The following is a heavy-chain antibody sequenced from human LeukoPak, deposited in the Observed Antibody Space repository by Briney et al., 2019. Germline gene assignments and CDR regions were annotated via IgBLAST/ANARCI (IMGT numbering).Heavy chain of an antibody. CDR1: GFSFSDYW. Sequence: PGGSLRLSCVASGFSFSDYWMHWVRQVPGKGLVWVSRINTDGSTTDYADSVKGRFTISRDNAKNTLYLQMNSLRAEDTAVYYCARGSGYYGNWFDPWGQGTLVTVSS. V-gene: IGHV3-74*01. CDR3: ARGSGYYGNWFDP. D-gene: IGHD3-3*01. J-gene: IGHJ5*02. CDR2: INTDGSTT.